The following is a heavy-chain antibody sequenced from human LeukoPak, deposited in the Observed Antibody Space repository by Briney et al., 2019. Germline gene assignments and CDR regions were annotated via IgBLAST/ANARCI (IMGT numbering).Heavy chain of an antibody. V-gene: IGHV1-2*02. CDR3: ARPWEITMSERSYNWFDS. CDR2: INPNSGGT. D-gene: IGHD1-26*01. Sequence: ASVKVSCKASGYTFTAYYIHWVRQAPGQGLEWMGRINPNSGGTNYAQKFQGRVTMTRDTSISTAYMELSRLRSDDTAVYYCARPWEITMSERSYNWFDSWGQGTLVTISS. J-gene: IGHJ5*01. CDR1: GYTFTAYY.